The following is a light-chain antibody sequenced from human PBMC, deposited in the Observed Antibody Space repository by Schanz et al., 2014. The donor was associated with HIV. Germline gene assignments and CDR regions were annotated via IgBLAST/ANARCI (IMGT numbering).Light chain of an antibody. CDR1: SSDVGSYNL. J-gene: IGLJ1*01. CDR2: DVS. CDR3: CSYAGRYTFYV. Sequence: QSALTQPASVSGSPGQSITISCTGTSSDVGSYNLVSWYQHHPGKAPKLMIYDVSNRPSGVSNRFSGSKSGNTASLTISGLQAEDEADYYCCSYAGRYTFYVFGTGTKLTVL. V-gene: IGLV2-23*02.